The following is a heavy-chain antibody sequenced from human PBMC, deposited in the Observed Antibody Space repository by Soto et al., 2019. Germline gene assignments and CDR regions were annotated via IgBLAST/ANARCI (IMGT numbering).Heavy chain of an antibody. CDR2: ISYSGST. V-gene: IGHV4-59*08. CDR1: GCSISPYY. CDR3: ARHWPVRYYYYGMDV. Sequence: SETLSLTCTVSGCSISPYYWSWIRQPPGKVLEWIGYISYSGSTNYNPSLKSRVTISVDTSKNQFSLKLSSVTAADTAVYYCARHWPVRYYYYGMDVWGQGTTVTVSS. J-gene: IGHJ6*02.